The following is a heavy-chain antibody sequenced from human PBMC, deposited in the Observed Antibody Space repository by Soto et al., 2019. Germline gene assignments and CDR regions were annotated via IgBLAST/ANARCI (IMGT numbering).Heavy chain of an antibody. J-gene: IGHJ6*02. CDR1: GYTFTSYG. CDR3: ARDLRLPYYYYYGMDF. D-gene: IGHD4-17*01. Sequence: ASVKVSCKASGYTFTSYGISWVRQAPGQGLEWMGWISAYNGNTNYAQKLQGRVTMTTDTSTSTAYMELRSLRSDDTAVYYCARDLRLPYYYYYGMDFWGQGTTVTVSS. CDR2: ISAYNGNT. V-gene: IGHV1-18*04.